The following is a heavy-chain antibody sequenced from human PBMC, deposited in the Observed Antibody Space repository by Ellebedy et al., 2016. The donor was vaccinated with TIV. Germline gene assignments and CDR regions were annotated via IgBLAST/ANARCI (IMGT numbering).Heavy chain of an antibody. CDR1: GFTFSSYS. J-gene: IGHJ4*02. D-gene: IGHD3-22*01. CDR2: ISSSSSTI. V-gene: IGHV3-48*02. CDR3: AGEGYWDFDY. Sequence: PGGSLRLSCAASGFTFSSYSMNWVRQAPGKGLEWVSYISSSSSTIYYADSVKGRLTISRDNVKNSLYLQMNSLRDEDTAVYYCAGEGYWDFDYWGQGTLVTVSS.